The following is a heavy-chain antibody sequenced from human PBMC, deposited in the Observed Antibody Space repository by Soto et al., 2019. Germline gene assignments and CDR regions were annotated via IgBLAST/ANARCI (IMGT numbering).Heavy chain of an antibody. CDR1: GFTFSSYG. CDR3: AKDFGSGLDY. Sequence: QVQLVESGGGVGQPGRSLRLSCAASGFTFSSYGMHWVRQAPGKGLEWVAVISYDGSNKYYADSVKGRFTISRDNSKNTLYLQMNSLRAEDTAVYYCAKDFGSGLDYWGQGTLVTVSS. CDR2: ISYDGSNK. V-gene: IGHV3-30*18. J-gene: IGHJ4*02. D-gene: IGHD6-19*01.